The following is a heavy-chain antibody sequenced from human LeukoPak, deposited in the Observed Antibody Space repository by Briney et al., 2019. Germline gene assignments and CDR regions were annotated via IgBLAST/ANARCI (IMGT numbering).Heavy chain of an antibody. Sequence: PGRSLRLSCAASGFTFSSYGMHWVRQAPGKGLEWVAVIWYDGSNKYYADSVKGRFTISRDNAKNSLYLQMNSLRAEDTAVYYCARDGFGIVGATAYDYWGQGTLVTVSS. CDR2: IWYDGSNK. J-gene: IGHJ4*02. CDR3: ARDGFGIVGATAYDY. V-gene: IGHV3-33*01. D-gene: IGHD1-26*01. CDR1: GFTFSSYG.